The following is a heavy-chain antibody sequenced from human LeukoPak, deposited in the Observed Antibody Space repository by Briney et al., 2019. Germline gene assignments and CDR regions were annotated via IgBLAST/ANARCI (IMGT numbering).Heavy chain of an antibody. J-gene: IGHJ5*02. CDR1: GDSVISSPYY. V-gene: IGHV4-61*01. CDR2: TFSTST. CDR3: ARECIRPNP. Sequence: PSETLSLTCSVSGDSVISSPYYWGWIRQPPGKGLEWIGNTFSTSTLYNASLRSRVSIEVDTSRNQFSLKLTSATAADTAIYYCARECIRPNP.